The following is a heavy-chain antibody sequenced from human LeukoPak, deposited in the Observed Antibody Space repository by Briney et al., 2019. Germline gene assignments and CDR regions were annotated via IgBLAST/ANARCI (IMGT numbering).Heavy chain of an antibody. CDR2: ISGSGGST. D-gene: IGHD2-21*02. J-gene: IGHJ4*02. CDR1: GYTFSSYG. V-gene: IGHV3-23*01. Sequence: GGSLRLSCAASGYTFSSYGMSWVRQAPGKGLEWVSAISGSGGSTYYADSVKGRFTISRDNSKNTLYLQMNSLRAEDTAVYYCAKDFISAYCGGDCQDYWGQGTLVTVSS. CDR3: AKDFISAYCGGDCQDY.